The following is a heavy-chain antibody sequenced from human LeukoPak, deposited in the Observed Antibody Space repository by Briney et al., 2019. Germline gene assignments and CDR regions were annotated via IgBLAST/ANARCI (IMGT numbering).Heavy chain of an antibody. J-gene: IGHJ3*02. D-gene: IGHD5-24*01. CDR3: VTHRRDGYNYDGFDI. Sequence: GESLKISCKGSGYSFTSYWIGWVRQMPGKGVEWMGIIYPGDSDTRYSPSFQGQVTISADKSINTTYQQWSSLKASDTAMFYCVTHRRDGYNYDGFDIWGQGTMVTVSS. CDR1: GYSFTSYW. V-gene: IGHV5-51*01. CDR2: IYPGDSDT.